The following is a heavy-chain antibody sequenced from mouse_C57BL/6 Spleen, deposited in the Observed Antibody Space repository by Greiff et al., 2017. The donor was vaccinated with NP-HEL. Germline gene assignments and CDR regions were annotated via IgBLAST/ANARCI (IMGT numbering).Heavy chain of an antibody. CDR2: ISDGGSYT. V-gene: IGHV5-4*03. CDR1: GFTFSSYA. J-gene: IGHJ4*01. Sequence: DVMLVESGGGLVKPGGSLKLSCAASGFTFSSYAMSWVRQTPEKRLEWVATISDGGSYTYYPDNVKGRFTISRDNAKNNLYLQMSHLKSEDTAMYYGARKAMDYWGQGTSVTVSS. CDR3: ARKAMDY.